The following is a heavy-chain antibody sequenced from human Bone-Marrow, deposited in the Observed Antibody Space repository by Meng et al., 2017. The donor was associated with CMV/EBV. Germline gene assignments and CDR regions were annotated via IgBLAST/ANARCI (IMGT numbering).Heavy chain of an antibody. CDR2: IYYSGST. V-gene: IGHV4-34*01. J-gene: IGHJ5*02. CDR1: GGSFSGYY. D-gene: IGHD2-2*01. Sequence: SETLSLTCAVYGGSFSGYYWSWIRQPPGKGLEWIGSIYYSGSTYYNPSLKSRVTISVDTSKNQFSLKLSSVTAADTAVYYCARDCSSTSCYLRSQGFDPWGQGTLVTVSS. CDR3: ARDCSSTSCYLRSQGFDP.